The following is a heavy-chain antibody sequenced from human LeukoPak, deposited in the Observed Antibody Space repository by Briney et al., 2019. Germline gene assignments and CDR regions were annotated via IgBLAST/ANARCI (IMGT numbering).Heavy chain of an antibody. D-gene: IGHD2-15*01. Sequence: PSETLSLTCTVSGASIRSGDYYWSWIRQPPGKGLEWIGYIYDSGSTYYNPSLKSRITTSVDTSENRFSLKLSSVTATDTAVYYCARHCSGGSCYGAFDIWGQGTMVTVSS. CDR3: ARHCSGGSCYGAFDI. CDR2: IYDSGST. V-gene: IGHV4-30-4*01. J-gene: IGHJ3*02. CDR1: GASIRSGDYY.